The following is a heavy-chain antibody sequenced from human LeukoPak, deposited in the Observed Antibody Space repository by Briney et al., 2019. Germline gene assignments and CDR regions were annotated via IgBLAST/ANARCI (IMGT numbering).Heavy chain of an antibody. D-gene: IGHD3-10*01. Sequence: PGRSLRLSCAASGFTFSSYAMHWVRQAPGKGLEWEAVISYDGSNKYYADSVKGRFTISRDNSKNTLYLQMNSLRAEDTAVYYCARDRVIDYWGQGTLVTVSS. V-gene: IGHV3-30*04. CDR3: ARDRVIDY. J-gene: IGHJ4*02. CDR2: ISYDGSNK. CDR1: GFTFSSYA.